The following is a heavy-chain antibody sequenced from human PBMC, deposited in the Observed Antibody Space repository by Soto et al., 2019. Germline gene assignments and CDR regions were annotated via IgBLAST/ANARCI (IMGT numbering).Heavy chain of an antibody. CDR2: IKSKTDGGTT. CDR3: TTYCIGDILTGVFYYYYGMDV. V-gene: IGHV3-15*07. CDR1: GFTFSNAW. D-gene: IGHD3-9*01. J-gene: IGHJ6*02. Sequence: GGSLRLSCAASGFTFSNAWMNWVRQAPGKGLEWVGRIKSKTDGGTTDYAAPVKGRFTISRDDSKNTLYLQMNSLKTEDTAVYYCTTYCIGDILTGVFYYYYGMDVWGQGTTVTVSS.